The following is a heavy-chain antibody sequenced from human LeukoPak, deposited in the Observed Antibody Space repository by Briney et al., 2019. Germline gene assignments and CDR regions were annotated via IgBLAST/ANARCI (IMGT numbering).Heavy chain of an antibody. CDR2: ISSSGSTI. CDR3: AKDGGVAAPRRYFDY. J-gene: IGHJ4*02. V-gene: IGHV3-11*01. D-gene: IGHD6-13*01. CDR1: GFTFSDYY. Sequence: GGSLRLSCAASGFTFSDYYMSWIRQAPGKGLEWVSYISSSGSTIYYADSVKGRFTISRDNAKNSLYLQMNSLRAEDTAVYYCAKDGGVAAPRRYFDYWGQGTLVTVSS.